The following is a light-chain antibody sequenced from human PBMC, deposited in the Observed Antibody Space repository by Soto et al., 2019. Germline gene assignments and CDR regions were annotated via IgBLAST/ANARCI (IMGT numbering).Light chain of an antibody. V-gene: IGLV2-14*01. CDR1: SSDVGGYNH. Sequence: QSALTQPASVSGSPGQSITISCTGTSSDVGGYNHVSWYQQHPGKAPKLIIFEVSNRPSGVSDRFSGSKSGSTASLTISGLQAEDEADYYCNSYTSSSTLVFGTGTKLTVL. CDR3: NSYTSSSTLV. J-gene: IGLJ1*01. CDR2: EVS.